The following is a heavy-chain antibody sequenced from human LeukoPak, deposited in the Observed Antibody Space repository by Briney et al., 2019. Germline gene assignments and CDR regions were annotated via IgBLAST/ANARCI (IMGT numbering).Heavy chain of an antibody. Sequence: ASVKVSCKASGYTFTSYGISWVRQAPGQGLEWMGWISAYNGNTNYAQKLQGGVTMTTDTSTSTAYMELRSLRSDDTAVYYCARDPMVRGFRSNNWFDPWGQGTLVTVSS. V-gene: IGHV1-18*01. D-gene: IGHD3-10*01. CDR3: ARDPMVRGFRSNNWFDP. J-gene: IGHJ5*02. CDR2: ISAYNGNT. CDR1: GYTFTSYG.